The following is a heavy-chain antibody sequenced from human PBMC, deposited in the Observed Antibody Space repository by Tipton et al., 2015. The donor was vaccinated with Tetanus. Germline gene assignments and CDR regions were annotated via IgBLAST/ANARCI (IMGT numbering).Heavy chain of an antibody. CDR2: IYYSGST. D-gene: IGHD3-9*01. Sequence: TLSLTCTVSGGSISSGGYYWSWIRQHPGKGLEWIGYIYYSGSTYYNPSLKSRFTISVDTSKNQFSLKLSSVTAADTAVYYCARDRYYDILTGYYGGGVDRLYGMDVWGQGTTVTVSS. V-gene: IGHV4-31*03. J-gene: IGHJ6*02. CDR1: GGSISSGGYY. CDR3: ARDRYYDILTGYYGGGVDRLYGMDV.